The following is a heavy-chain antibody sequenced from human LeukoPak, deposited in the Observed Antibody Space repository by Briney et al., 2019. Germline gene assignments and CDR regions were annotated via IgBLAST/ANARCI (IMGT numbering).Heavy chain of an antibody. CDR1: GGSISSSSYY. Sequence: PSETLSLTCTVSGGSISSSSYYWGWIRQPPGKGLEWIGSIYYSGSTYYNPSLKSRVTISVDTSKNQFSLKLSSVTAADTAVYYCARVRQWLGILDYWGQGTLVTVSS. D-gene: IGHD6-19*01. J-gene: IGHJ4*02. CDR3: ARVRQWLGILDY. CDR2: IYYSGST. V-gene: IGHV4-39*01.